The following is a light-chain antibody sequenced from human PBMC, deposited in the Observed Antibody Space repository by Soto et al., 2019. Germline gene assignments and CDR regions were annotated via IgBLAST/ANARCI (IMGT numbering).Light chain of an antibody. CDR1: SSDVGGYNY. V-gene: IGLV2-14*01. CDR3: SSYKSSSYV. CDR2: EVS. J-gene: IGLJ1*01. Sequence: QSVLTQPASVSGSPGQSITISCTGTSSDVGGYNYVSWYQQHPGKAPKLMIYEVSNRPSGVSNRFSGSKSGNTASLTISGLQAEEEADYYCSSYKSSSYVFGNRTKVTV.